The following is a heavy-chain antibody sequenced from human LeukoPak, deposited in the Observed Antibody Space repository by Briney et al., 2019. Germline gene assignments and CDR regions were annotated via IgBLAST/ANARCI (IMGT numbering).Heavy chain of an antibody. V-gene: IGHV3-15*01. CDR1: GFTFSNAW. Sequence: GGSLRLSCAASGFTFSNAWMSWVRQAPGKGLEWVARIKSKTDGGTTDYAASVKGRFTISRDDSKNTLYLQMNSLKTEDTAVYYCTTDSNYYDSSGNLYFDYWGEGTLVTVSS. D-gene: IGHD3-22*01. CDR2: IKSKTDGGTT. CDR3: TTDSNYYDSSGNLYFDY. J-gene: IGHJ4*02.